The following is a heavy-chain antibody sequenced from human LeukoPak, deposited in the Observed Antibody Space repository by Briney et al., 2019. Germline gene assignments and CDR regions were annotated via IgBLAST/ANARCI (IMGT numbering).Heavy chain of an antibody. CDR3: AKEYSNTSYYGSWTYYRPNWFVP. J-gene: IGHJ5*02. V-gene: IGHV3-30*02. CDR1: GLTFSSYG. CDR2: IRSDGSNK. D-gene: IGHD3-10*01. Sequence: GGSLRLSCAASGLTFSSYGMHWVRQAPGTGLEWVAFIRSDGSNKNYADSVKGRFTIPRDNSKNTLYLQMNMLRPDEPPVYYCAKEYSNTSYYGSWTYYRPNWFVPWGQGTLVTVSS.